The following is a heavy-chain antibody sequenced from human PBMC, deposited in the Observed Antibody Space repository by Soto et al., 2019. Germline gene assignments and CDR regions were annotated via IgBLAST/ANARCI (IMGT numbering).Heavy chain of an antibody. Sequence: QVHLVQSGAEVKKPGSSVKVSCKASGDTFSNYAINWVRQAPGQGLEWMGGVIPIFGTPTYAQKFQGSVTVTADESTGTAYMEVISLRSEDTAVYYCARGREMATSKFYFDYWGQGTLVTVSS. D-gene: IGHD5-12*01. V-gene: IGHV1-69*01. CDR2: VIPIFGTP. CDR1: GDTFSNYA. CDR3: ARGREMATSKFYFDY. J-gene: IGHJ4*02.